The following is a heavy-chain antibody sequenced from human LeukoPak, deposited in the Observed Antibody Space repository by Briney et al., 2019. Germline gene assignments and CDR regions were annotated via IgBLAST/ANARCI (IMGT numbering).Heavy chain of an antibody. V-gene: IGHV1-2*02. CDR3: ASESTTSSTDY. CDR1: GYTFTGYY. J-gene: IGHJ4*02. D-gene: IGHD6-6*01. Sequence: ASVKVSCKASGYTFTGYYMHWVRQAPGQGLEWMGWINPNSGGTNYAQKFQGRVTMTSDASISTAYMELSRLISDDTAVYYCASESTTSSTDYWGQGTLVTVSS. CDR2: INPNSGGT.